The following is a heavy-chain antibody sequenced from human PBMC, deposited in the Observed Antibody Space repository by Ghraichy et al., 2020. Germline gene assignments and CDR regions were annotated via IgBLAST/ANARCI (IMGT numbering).Heavy chain of an antibody. J-gene: IGHJ4*02. CDR1: GASITSGGYY. D-gene: IGHD3-22*01. CDR2: IYYSGST. Sequence: SETLSLTCSVSGASITSGGYYWSWIRQHPGKGLEWIGYIYYSGSTYYNPSLKSRVTMSVDTSRNQFSLKLSSVTAADTAVYYCARVANHYYYDSSGYSHYYFDYWGQGTLVTVSS. V-gene: IGHV4-31*03. CDR3: ARVANHYYYDSSGYSHYYFDY.